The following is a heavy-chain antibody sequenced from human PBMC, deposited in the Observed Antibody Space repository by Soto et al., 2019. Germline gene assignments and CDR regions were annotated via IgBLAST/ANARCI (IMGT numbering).Heavy chain of an antibody. CDR3: ATTYGDYSYYYYYYMDV. CDR1: GYTFTSYA. CDR2: INAGNGNT. J-gene: IGHJ6*03. V-gene: IGHV1-3*01. D-gene: IGHD4-17*01. Sequence: ASVKVSCKASGYTFTSYAMHWVRQAPGQRLEWMGWINAGNGNTKYSQKFQGRVTITRDTSASTAYMELSSLRSEDTAVYYCATTYGDYSYYYYYYMDVWGKGTTVTVSS.